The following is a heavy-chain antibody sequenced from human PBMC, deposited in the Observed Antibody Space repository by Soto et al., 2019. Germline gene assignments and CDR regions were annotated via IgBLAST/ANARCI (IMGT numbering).Heavy chain of an antibody. D-gene: IGHD3-22*01. CDR2: IYTRGLT. Sequence: EEQLVESGGGLIQPGGSLRLSCAASGFTVSNHHMAWVRQAPGRGLEWVSLIYTRGLTYYTGSVKGRFTISRDASKNTLHLQMNTLRADDTAVYYCARYPAVTSGFDGWGKGTLVTVSS. J-gene: IGHJ4*02. CDR3: ARYPAVTSGFDG. CDR1: GFTVSNHH. V-gene: IGHV3-53*01.